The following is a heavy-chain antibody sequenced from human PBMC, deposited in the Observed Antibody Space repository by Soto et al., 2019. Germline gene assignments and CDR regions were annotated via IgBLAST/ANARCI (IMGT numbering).Heavy chain of an antibody. CDR1: GGSISSGGYS. J-gene: IGHJ4*02. D-gene: IGHD4-17*01. Sequence: SETLSLTCAVSGGSISSGGYSWSWIRQPPGKGLEWIGYIYHSGSTYYNPSLKSRVTISVDRSKNQFSLKLSSVTAADTAVYYCARATVTRVDYWGQGTLVTVSS. V-gene: IGHV4-30-2*01. CDR3: ARATVTRVDY. CDR2: IYHSGST.